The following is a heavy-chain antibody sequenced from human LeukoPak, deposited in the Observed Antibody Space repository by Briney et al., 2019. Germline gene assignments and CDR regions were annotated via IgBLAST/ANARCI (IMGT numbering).Heavy chain of an antibody. CDR1: GGSISSSSYY. Sequence: PSETLSLTCTVSGGSISSSSYYWGWIRQPPGKGLEWIGSIYYTRSTYYNPSLKSRVTISVDTSKNQFSLKLTSVTAADTAVYYCARGVTMIVVVVHDWYFDLWGRGTLVTVSS. J-gene: IGHJ2*01. CDR3: ARGVTMIVVVVHDWYFDL. D-gene: IGHD3-22*01. CDR2: IYYTRST. V-gene: IGHV4-39*01.